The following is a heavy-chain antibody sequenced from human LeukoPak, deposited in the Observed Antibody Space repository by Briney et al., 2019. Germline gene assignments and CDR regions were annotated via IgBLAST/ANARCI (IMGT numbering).Heavy chain of an antibody. D-gene: IGHD2-2*01. CDR2: ISAYNANT. CDR1: GYTFTSYS. CDR3: VRDRYCSCSSCNPAARGYFLY. V-gene: IGHV1-18*01. J-gene: IGHJ1*01. Sequence: EASVKVSCKASGYTFTSYSFSWVRQAPGQGLEWMGWISAYNANTDYAQKVQGRVTMTTDTSTSTAYMELRSLRSDDTAMYYCVRDRYCSCSSCNPAARGYFLYWGQGTLVTVSS.